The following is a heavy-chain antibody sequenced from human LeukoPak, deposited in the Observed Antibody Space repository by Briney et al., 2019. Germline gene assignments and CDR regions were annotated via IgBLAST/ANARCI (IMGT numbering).Heavy chain of an antibody. D-gene: IGHD3-22*01. CDR2: INPSSGGT. J-gene: IGHJ6*02. V-gene: IGHV1-2*04. CDR1: GYTFTGYY. Sequence: GASVKVSCKASGYTFTGYYMHWVRQAPGQGLEWMGWINPSSGGTNYAQKFQGWVTMTRDTSISTAYMELSRLRSDDTAVYYCARDLGPHSSGYYYSPYYYYGMDVWGQGTTVTVSS. CDR3: ARDLGPHSSGYYYSPYYYYGMDV.